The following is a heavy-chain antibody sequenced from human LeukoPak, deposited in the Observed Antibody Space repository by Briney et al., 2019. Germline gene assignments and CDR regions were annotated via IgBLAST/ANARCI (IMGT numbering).Heavy chain of an antibody. D-gene: IGHD5-18*01. Sequence: GGSLRLSCAASGXTFSSYEMNWVRRAPGKGLEWVSYISNSGTAIYYADSVKGRFTISRDNAKSSLYLQMNSLRAEDTAVYYCARAGYSMDTEYFQHWGQGTLVTVSS. CDR1: GXTFSSYE. CDR3: ARAGYSMDTEYFQH. J-gene: IGHJ1*01. CDR2: ISNSGTAI. V-gene: IGHV3-48*03.